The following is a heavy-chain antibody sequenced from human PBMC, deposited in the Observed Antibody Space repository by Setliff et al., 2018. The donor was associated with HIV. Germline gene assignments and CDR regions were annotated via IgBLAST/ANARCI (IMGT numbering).Heavy chain of an antibody. D-gene: IGHD3-10*01. J-gene: IGHJ2*01. V-gene: IGHV4-34*01. CDR1: GGSLSGSY. CDR2: INQSGNT. Sequence: PSETLSLTCAVYGGSLSGSYWSWVRQSPGRGLEWIGEINQSGNTNFNPSPKSRLIISVYTSKSQFSLKLTSVTAADTALYYCAREGGQGYSGSGSFYHRNFDLWGRGTLVTVSS. CDR3: AREGGQGYSGSGSFYHRNFDL.